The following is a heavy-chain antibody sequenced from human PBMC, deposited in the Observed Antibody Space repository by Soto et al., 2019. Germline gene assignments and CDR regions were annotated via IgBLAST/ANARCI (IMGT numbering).Heavy chain of an antibody. CDR3: ARFGPTGSPPG. V-gene: IGHV4-34*01. CDR2: INHRGST. Sequence: SETLSLTCAVYGGSFSGYYWSWIRQPPGKGLEWIGEINHRGSTHHNPSLKSRVTISVDTSKNQFSLRLSSVTAADTAIYYCARFGPTGSPPGWGQGTLVTVSS. J-gene: IGHJ4*02. CDR1: GGSFSGYY. D-gene: IGHD3-10*01.